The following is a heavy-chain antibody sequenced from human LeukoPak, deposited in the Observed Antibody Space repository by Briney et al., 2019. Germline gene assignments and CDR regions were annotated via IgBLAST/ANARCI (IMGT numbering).Heavy chain of an antibody. J-gene: IGHJ4*02. Sequence: GSLRLSCAASGFTFSTYAMAWVRQAPGKGLEWVSGLTGSGATTYYADSARGRFTISRDNSQNMLYLQMNSLRVEDTAVYFCASNAYSSGRLSYFDSWGQGTLVTVSS. CDR3: ASNAYSSGRLSYFDS. CDR1: GFTFSTYA. V-gene: IGHV3-23*01. D-gene: IGHD6-19*01. CDR2: LTGSGATT.